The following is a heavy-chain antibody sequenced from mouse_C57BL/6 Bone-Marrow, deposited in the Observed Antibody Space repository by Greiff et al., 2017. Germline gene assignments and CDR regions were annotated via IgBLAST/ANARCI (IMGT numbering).Heavy chain of an antibody. CDR2: IYTGNGCT. V-gene: IGHV1-58*01. CDR3: AREKIYDGLVDY. J-gene: IGHJ3*01. CDR1: GYTFTSYG. Sequence: VQPQQFGAELVRPGSSVKMSCKTSGYTFTSYGINWVKQRPGPGLEWSGYIYTGNGCTEYNEKFKGKGTLTSDTSSSTAYMQLSSLTSEDSAIYYCAREKIYDGLVDYWGQGTLVTVSA. D-gene: IGHD2-3*01.